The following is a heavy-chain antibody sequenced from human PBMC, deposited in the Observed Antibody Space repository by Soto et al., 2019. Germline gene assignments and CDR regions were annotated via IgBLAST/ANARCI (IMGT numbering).Heavy chain of an antibody. CDR2: MNPNSGRT. J-gene: IGHJ4*02. V-gene: IGHV1-8*01. CDR1: GYTFTDYD. D-gene: IGHD3-9*01. Sequence: QVQLVQSGAEVRRPGASVKVSCKASGYTFTDYDINWVRQAPGQGLEWVGRMNPNSGRTDYAKKLQARVTMTRNTAISTAYMELSSLESEDTAVYYCSPWGRNGWETGFFWGQGTLISVSS. CDR3: SPWGRNGWETGFF.